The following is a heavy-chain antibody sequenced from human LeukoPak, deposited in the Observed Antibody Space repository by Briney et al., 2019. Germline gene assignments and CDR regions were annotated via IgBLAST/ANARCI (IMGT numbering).Heavy chain of an antibody. Sequence: SETLSLTCAVYSGSFRGYYWSWIRQPPGKRLEWIGKINHSGSADYNPSLKSRVTISLDTSKTQFSLQLSSVTAADTAVYYCARGRIAAVWGQGTLVTVSS. V-gene: IGHV4-34*01. CDR3: ARGRIAAV. J-gene: IGHJ4*02. D-gene: IGHD6-13*01. CDR1: SGSFRGYY. CDR2: INHSGSA.